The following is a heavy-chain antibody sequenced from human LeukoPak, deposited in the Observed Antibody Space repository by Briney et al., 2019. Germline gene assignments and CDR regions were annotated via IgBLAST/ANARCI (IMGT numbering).Heavy chain of an antibody. CDR2: MNPNSGNT. CDR1: GYTFTSYD. CDR3: ASGSIAVAGTVDY. Sequence: EASVKVSCKASGYTFTSYDINWVRQATGQGLEWMGWMNPNSGNTGYAQKFQGRVTMTRNTSISTAYMELSRLRSDDTAVYYCASGSIAVAGTVDYWGQGTLVTVSS. J-gene: IGHJ4*02. V-gene: IGHV1-8*01. D-gene: IGHD6-19*01.